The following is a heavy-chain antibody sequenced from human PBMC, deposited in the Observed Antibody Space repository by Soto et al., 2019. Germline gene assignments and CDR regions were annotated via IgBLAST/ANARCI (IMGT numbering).Heavy chain of an antibody. J-gene: IGHJ5*02. CDR2: IIPIFGTA. Sequence: GASVKVSCKASGGTFSSYAISWVRQAPGQGLEWMGGIIPIFGTANYAQKFQGRVTITADESTSTAYMELRSLRSDDTAVYYCARGIGRPDYDFWGGYGFDPWGQGTLVTVSS. CDR1: GGTFSSYA. CDR3: ARGIGRPDYDFWGGYGFDP. D-gene: IGHD3-3*01. V-gene: IGHV1-69*13.